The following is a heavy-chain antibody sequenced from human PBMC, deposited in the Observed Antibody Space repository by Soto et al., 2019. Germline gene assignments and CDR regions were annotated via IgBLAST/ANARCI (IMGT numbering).Heavy chain of an antibody. CDR3: ARDGYCSSTSCYGAFDI. CDR1: GFTFSSYS. CDR2: ISSSSSTI. Sequence: VGSLRLSCAASGFTFSSYSMNWVRQAPGKGLEWVSYISSSSSTIYYADSVKGRFTISRDNAKNSLYLQMNSLRAEDTAVYYCARDGYCSSTSCYGAFDIWGQGTMVTVSS. V-gene: IGHV3-48*01. J-gene: IGHJ3*02. D-gene: IGHD2-2*03.